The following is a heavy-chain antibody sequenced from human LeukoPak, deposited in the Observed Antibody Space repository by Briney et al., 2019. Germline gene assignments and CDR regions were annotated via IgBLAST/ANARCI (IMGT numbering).Heavy chain of an antibody. J-gene: IGHJ6*02. D-gene: IGHD6-6*01. CDR3: AGRAARRGADYYYGMDV. V-gene: IGHV3-21*01. CDR1: GFTFSSYS. CDR2: ISSSSSYI. Sequence: GGSLRLSCAASGFTFSSYSTNWVRQAPGKGLEWVSSISSSSSYIYYADSVKGRFTISRDNAKNSLYLQMNSLRAEDTAVYYCAGRAARRGADYYYGMDVWGQGTTVTVSS.